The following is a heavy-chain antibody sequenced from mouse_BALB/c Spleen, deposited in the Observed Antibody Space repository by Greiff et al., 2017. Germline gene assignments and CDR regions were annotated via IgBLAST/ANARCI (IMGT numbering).Heavy chain of an antibody. D-gene: IGHD2-2*01. J-gene: IGHJ3*01. CDR3: ARLWLRRVAY. CDR1: GFNIKDYY. Sequence: EVQLQQSGAELVRPGALVKLSCKASGFNIKDYYMHWVKQRPEQGLEWIGWIDPENGNTIYDPKFQGKASITADTSSNTAYLQLSSLTSEDTAVYYCARLWLRRVAYWGQGTLVTVSA. V-gene: IGHV14-1*02. CDR2: IDPENGNT.